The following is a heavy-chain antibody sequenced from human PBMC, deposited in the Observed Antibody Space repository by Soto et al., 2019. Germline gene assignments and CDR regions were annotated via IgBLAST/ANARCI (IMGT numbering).Heavy chain of an antibody. J-gene: IGHJ6*02. D-gene: IGHD3-22*01. CDR2: IWPDGSNR. CDR1: GFIFNTYG. V-gene: IGHV3-33*01. Sequence: PGGSLRLSCATSGFIFNTYGMHWVRQAPGKGLEWVAVIWPDGSNRYYADSVSGQFTISRDNSKNTLFLQMNSLGAEDTGVYYCARAAWFYYGMDVWGQGTTVTVSS. CDR3: ARAAWFYYGMDV.